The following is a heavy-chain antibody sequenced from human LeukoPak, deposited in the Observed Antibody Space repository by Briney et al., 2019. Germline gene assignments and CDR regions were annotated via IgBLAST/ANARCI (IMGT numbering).Heavy chain of an antibody. CDR1: GFTFSSYW. J-gene: IGHJ4*02. V-gene: IGHV3-7*01. CDR3: ARGGSSSPFDY. Sequence: GGSRRLSWAASGFTFSSYWMSWVRQAPGKGLEWVANIKQDGSEKYYVDSVKGRFTISRDNAKNSLYLQMNSLRAEDTAVYYCARGGSSSPFDYWGQGTLVTVSS. D-gene: IGHD6-13*01. CDR2: IKQDGSEK.